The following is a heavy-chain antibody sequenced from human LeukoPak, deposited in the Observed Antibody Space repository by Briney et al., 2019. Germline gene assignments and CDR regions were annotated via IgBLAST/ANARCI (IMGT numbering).Heavy chain of an antibody. CDR1: GYTFTGYY. J-gene: IGHJ5*02. CDR2: INPNGGGT. D-gene: IGHD6-13*01. V-gene: IGHV1-2*02. Sequence: ASVKVSCKASGYTFTGYYMHWVRQAPGQGLEWMGWINPNGGGTKYAQKFQGRVTMTRDTSISTAYMELSRLRSDDTAVYYCARDSSGIAAAGTSLVTWGQGTLVTVSS. CDR3: ARDSSGIAAAGTSLVT.